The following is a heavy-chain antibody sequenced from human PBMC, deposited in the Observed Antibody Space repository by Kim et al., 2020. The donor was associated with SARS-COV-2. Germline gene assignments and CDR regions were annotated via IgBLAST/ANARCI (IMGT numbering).Heavy chain of an antibody. CDR2: INHSGGT. J-gene: IGHJ6*03. V-gene: IGHV4-34*01. Sequence: SETLSLTCAXSGGSLSGYSWNWIRQPPGKGLEWIGEINHSGGTKYSPSLKSRVTMSIDTSKSQFSLRLTSVTAADTAVYFCARGHTGVVPAPILGLGPFYYYYNMDVWGRGTTVTVSS. CDR1: GGSLSGYS. D-gene: IGHD2-2*01. CDR3: ARGHTGVVPAPILGLGPFYYYYNMDV.